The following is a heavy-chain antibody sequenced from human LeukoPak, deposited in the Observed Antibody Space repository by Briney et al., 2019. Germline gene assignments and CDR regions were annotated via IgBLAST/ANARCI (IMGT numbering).Heavy chain of an antibody. CDR3: AKEGAVRLRLPNDY. CDR1: GFTFSSYA. D-gene: IGHD2-21*02. V-gene: IGHV3-23*01. J-gene: IGHJ4*02. Sequence: GGSLRLSCAASGFTFSSYAMSWVRQAPGKGLEWVSAISGSGGSTYYADSVKGRFTISRDSSKNTLYLQMNSLRAEDTAVYYCAKEGAVRLRLPNDYWGQGTLVTVSS. CDR2: ISGSGGST.